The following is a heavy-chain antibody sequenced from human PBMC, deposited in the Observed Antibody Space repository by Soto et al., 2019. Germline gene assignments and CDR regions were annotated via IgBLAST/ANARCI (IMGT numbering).Heavy chain of an antibody. Sequence: QVQLQESGPGLVKPSQTLSLTCTVSGGSINNSGYYWSWIRQHPGKGLEWIGYIYYSGRTYYNPSLKRRVTISVDTSKNQFSLKLSSVTAADTAVYYCARLYGSGSPVDYWGQGTLVTVSS. J-gene: IGHJ4*02. CDR2: IYYSGRT. CDR1: GGSINNSGYY. D-gene: IGHD3-10*01. CDR3: ARLYGSGSPVDY. V-gene: IGHV4-31*03.